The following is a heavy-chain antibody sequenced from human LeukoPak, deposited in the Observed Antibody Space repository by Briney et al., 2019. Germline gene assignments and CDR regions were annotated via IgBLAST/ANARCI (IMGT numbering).Heavy chain of an antibody. Sequence: PSETLSLTCTVSGGSISSSSYYWGWIRQPPGKGLEWIGSIYYSGSTYYNPSLKSRVTISVDTSKNQFSLKLSSVTAADTAVYYCARLYSSSWYISQTNYFDYWGQGTLVTVSS. J-gene: IGHJ4*02. CDR2: IYYSGST. CDR3: ARLYSSSWYISQTNYFDY. CDR1: GGSISSSSYY. V-gene: IGHV4-39*01. D-gene: IGHD6-13*01.